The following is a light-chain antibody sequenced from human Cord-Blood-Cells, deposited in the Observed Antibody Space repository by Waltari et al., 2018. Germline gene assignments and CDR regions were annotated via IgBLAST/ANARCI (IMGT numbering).Light chain of an antibody. CDR2: DAS. Sequence: TLSCRASQSVSSYLAWYQQKPGQAPRLLIYDASNRATGIPARFSGSGSGTDFTLTISSLEPEDFAVYYCQQRSNWLPITFGQGTRLEIK. CDR1: QSVSSY. J-gene: IGKJ5*01. CDR3: QQRSNWLPIT. V-gene: IGKV3-11*01.